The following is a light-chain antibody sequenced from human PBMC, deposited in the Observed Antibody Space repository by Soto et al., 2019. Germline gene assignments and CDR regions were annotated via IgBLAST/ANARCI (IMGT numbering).Light chain of an antibody. J-gene: IGKJ4*01. CDR1: QSVGRNY. Sequence: ETVLTQSPGTLSVSPGERATLSCRASQSVGRNYLAWYQQKPGQAPRILIHAASTRATGIPDRFSGSGSGTDFTLTISRLEPEDSAFYYCQQYASSPLTFGGGTKVET. CDR3: QQYASSPLT. V-gene: IGKV3-20*01. CDR2: AAS.